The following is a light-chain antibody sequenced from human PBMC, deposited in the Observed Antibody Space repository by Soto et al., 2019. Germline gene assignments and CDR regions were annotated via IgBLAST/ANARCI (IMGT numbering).Light chain of an antibody. V-gene: IGKV1-5*03. CDR1: QSISSW. Sequence: DIQMTQSPSTLSASVGDRVTITCRASQSISSWLAWYQQKPGKAPKLLIYKASSLESGVPSRFSGIGSGTEFTLTISSLQPDDFATYDCQQFNSARGISFGQGTRLEI. CDR3: QQFNSARGIS. J-gene: IGKJ5*01. CDR2: KAS.